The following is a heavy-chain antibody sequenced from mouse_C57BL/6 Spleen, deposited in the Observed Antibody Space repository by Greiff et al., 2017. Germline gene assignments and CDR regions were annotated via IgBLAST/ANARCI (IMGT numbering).Heavy chain of an antibody. D-gene: IGHD2-3*01. J-gene: IGHJ4*01. CDR1: GYSITSGYY. Sequence: VQLKESGPGLVKPSQSLSLTCSVTGYSITSGYYWNWIRQFPGNKLEWMGYISYDGSNNYNPSLKNRISITRDTSKNQFFLKLNSVTTEDTATYSCAGDLYDGYQYAMDYWGQGTSVTVSS. V-gene: IGHV3-6*01. CDR3: AGDLYDGYQYAMDY. CDR2: ISYDGSN.